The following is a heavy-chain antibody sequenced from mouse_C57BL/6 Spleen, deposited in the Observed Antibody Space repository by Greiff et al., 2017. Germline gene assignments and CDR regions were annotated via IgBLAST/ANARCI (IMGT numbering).Heavy chain of an antibody. CDR3: ARGYYGSSYYYAMDY. CDR1: GYTFTSYW. CDR2: IYPGSGST. D-gene: IGHD1-1*01. V-gene: IGHV1-55*01. J-gene: IGHJ4*01. Sequence: QVQLKQPGAELVKPGASVKMSCKASGYTFTSYWITWVKQRPGQGLEWIGDIYPGSGSTNYNEKFKSKATLTVDTSSSTAYMQLSSLTSEDSAVYYCARGYYGSSYYYAMDYWGQGTSVTVSS.